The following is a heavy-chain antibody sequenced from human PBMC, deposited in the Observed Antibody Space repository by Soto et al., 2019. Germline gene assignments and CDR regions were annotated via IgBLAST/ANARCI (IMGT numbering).Heavy chain of an antibody. CDR1: GFTFSNAW. J-gene: IGHJ4*02. V-gene: IGHV3-7*01. D-gene: IGHD3-3*01. Sequence: GGSLRLSCAASGFTFSNAWMSWVRQAPGKGLEWVANIKQDGSEKYYVDSVKGRFTISRDNAKNSLYLQMNSLRAEDTAVYYCARGSYDFWSGYPYYFDYWGQGTLVTVSS. CDR3: ARGSYDFWSGYPYYFDY. CDR2: IKQDGSEK.